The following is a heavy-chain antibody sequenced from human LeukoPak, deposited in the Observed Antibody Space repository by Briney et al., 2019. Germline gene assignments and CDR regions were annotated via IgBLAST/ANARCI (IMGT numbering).Heavy chain of an antibody. CDR3: ARCMSELDYGDYAYYYHMAV. CDR2: FYSSTRT. D-gene: IGHD4-17*01. V-gene: IGHV4-61*09. Sequence: SETLSLTCTVSGDSLTSGNRHWRRIRPAAGKGREWIGHFYSSTRTTYNPSLEVRATISGDTAKNQFSLKMDSVTAADMDVYFCARCMSELDYGDYAYYYHMAVGGRGPWSPSPQ. CDR1: GDSLTSGNRH. J-gene: IGHJ6*01.